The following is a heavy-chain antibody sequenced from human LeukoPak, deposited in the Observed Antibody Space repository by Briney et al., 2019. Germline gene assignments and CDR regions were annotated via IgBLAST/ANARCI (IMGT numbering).Heavy chain of an antibody. CDR1: GFTFSSYS. J-gene: IGHJ4*02. CDR2: ISNSSSTI. D-gene: IGHD6-19*01. Sequence: PGGSLRLSCAASGFTFSSYSMNWVRQAPGKGLEWVSYISNSSSTIYYADSVKGRFTISRDNAKNSLYLQMNSLRAEDTAVYYCARDPAGAGIYYDYWGQGTLVTVSS. V-gene: IGHV3-48*01. CDR3: ARDPAGAGIYYDY.